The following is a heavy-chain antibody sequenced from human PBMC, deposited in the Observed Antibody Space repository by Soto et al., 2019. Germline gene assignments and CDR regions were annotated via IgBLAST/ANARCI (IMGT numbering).Heavy chain of an antibody. J-gene: IGHJ5*02. D-gene: IGHD3-22*01. CDR1: GFAFSSYS. Sequence: EVQLVESGGGLVQPGGSLRLSCAASGFAFSSYSMNWVRQAPGKGLEWVAYVSGGGNTIYSADSVKGRFTISRDNAKKSLYHQMNSLRAEDTAVYYCARDWDSSGYFWFDPWGQGTLVTVSS. CDR2: VSGGGNTI. CDR3: ARDWDSSGYFWFDP. V-gene: IGHV3-48*01.